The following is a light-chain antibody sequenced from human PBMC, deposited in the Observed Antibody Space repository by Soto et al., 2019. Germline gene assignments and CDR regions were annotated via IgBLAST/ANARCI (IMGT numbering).Light chain of an antibody. CDR3: MQALQTPLT. CDR2: LGS. V-gene: IGKV2-28*01. J-gene: IGKJ5*01. Sequence: DIVMTQSPLSLPVTPGEPASISCRSSQSLLHSNGYNYLDWYLQKPGQSPQLLIYLGSTRASGVPDRFSGVGSGTDFTLKISRVEAEDVGVYYCMQALQTPLTFGQGTRLEIK. CDR1: QSLLHSNGYNY.